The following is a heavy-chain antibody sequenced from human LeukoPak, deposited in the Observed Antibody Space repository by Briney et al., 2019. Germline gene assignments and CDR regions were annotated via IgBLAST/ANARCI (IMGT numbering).Heavy chain of an antibody. Sequence: PSETLSLTCTVSGGSISSGGYYWNWIRQHPGKGLEWIGYIYYSGSTYYNPSLKSRVTISVDTSKSQFSLKLSSVTAADTAVYCCARDSSVYLPPYYYYGMDVWGQGTTVTVSS. CDR3: ARDSSVYLPPYYYYGMDV. D-gene: IGHD5/OR15-5a*01. V-gene: IGHV4-31*03. CDR1: GGSISSGGYY. J-gene: IGHJ6*02. CDR2: IYYSGST.